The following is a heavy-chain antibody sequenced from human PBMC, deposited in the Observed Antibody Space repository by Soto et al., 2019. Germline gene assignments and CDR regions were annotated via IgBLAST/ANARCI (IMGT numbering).Heavy chain of an antibody. CDR1: VDDDSFKAYF. CDR2: INHRGIA. D-gene: IGHD2-2*01. J-gene: IGHJ4*02. Sequence: SETLSLTCAVYVDDDSFKAYFWTWIRQSPGKGLEWIGEINHRGIANYNPSLGSRVPISVDKSKKQISLRLSSVTAADTAVYYCARVYRGYYDSWGQGTLVTVSS. V-gene: IGHV4-34*01. CDR3: ARVYRGYYDS.